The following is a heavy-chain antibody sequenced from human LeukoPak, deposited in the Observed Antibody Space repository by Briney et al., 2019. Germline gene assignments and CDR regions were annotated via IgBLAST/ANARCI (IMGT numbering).Heavy chain of an antibody. CDR3: ASRQPSYHYDSSGSDY. J-gene: IGHJ4*02. CDR2: INHSGST. Sequence: SETLSLTCAVHGGSFSGYYWSWIRQPPGKGLEWIGEINHSGSTNCNPSLKSRVTISVDTSKNQFSLKLSSVTAADTAVYYCASRQPSYHYDSSGSDYWGQGTLVTVS. CDR1: GGSFSGYY. V-gene: IGHV4-34*01. D-gene: IGHD3-22*01.